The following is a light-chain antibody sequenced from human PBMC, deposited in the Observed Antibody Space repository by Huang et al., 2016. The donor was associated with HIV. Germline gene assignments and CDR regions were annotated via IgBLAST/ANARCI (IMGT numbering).Light chain of an antibody. CDR2: GTS. CDR3: QQTHTTPWT. Sequence: DIHMTQSPSSLPASVGDRVTITCRASQSVTTYLYWYQQQPGKAPTLLMYGTSTLHSGVPSRFRGSGSGTHFTLTITSLRPEDFATVYCQQTHTTPWTFGPGTKVEIK. V-gene: IGKV1-39*01. J-gene: IGKJ1*01. CDR1: QSVTTY.